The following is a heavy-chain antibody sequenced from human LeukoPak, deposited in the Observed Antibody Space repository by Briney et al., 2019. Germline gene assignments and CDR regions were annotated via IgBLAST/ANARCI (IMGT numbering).Heavy chain of an antibody. J-gene: IGHJ3*02. Sequence: GGSLRLSCAAPGFTFDDYAMHWVRQAPGKGLEWVSGISWNSGSIGYADSVKGRFTISRDNAKNSLYLQMNSLRAEDTALYYCAKDGFGYGSGSKRSFDIWGQGTMVTVSS. CDR2: ISWNSGSI. D-gene: IGHD3-10*01. CDR3: AKDGFGYGSGSKRSFDI. CDR1: GFTFDDYA. V-gene: IGHV3-9*01.